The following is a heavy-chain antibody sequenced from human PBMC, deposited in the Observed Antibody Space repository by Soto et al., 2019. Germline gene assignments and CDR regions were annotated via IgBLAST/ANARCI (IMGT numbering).Heavy chain of an antibody. CDR2: IWYDGSNK. J-gene: IGHJ6*02. D-gene: IGHD6-19*01. Sequence: GGSLRLSCAASGFTFSSYGMHWVRQAPGKGLEWVAVIWYDGSNKYYADSVKGRFTISRDNSKNTLYLQMNSLRAEDTAVYYCARDSSAGIAVAGSSSHYYGMDVWGQGTTVTVSS. CDR1: GFTFSSYG. V-gene: IGHV3-33*01. CDR3: ARDSSAGIAVAGSSSHYYGMDV.